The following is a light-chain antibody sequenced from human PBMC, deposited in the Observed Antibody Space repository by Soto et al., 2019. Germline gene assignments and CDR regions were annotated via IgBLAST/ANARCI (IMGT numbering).Light chain of an antibody. J-gene: IGKJ1*01. CDR1: QSMNDW. V-gene: IGKV1-5*01. CDR3: LRYNVFSQP. Sequence: DIQMTQSPSTLSASVGDRVTITCRASQSMNDWLAWYKQKPGKTPKVLIYDASSLQSGVPSRSRGSEFGTDFIFKFNTLKPDDVAIYYCLRYNVFSQPLGQGTKVNIK. CDR2: DAS.